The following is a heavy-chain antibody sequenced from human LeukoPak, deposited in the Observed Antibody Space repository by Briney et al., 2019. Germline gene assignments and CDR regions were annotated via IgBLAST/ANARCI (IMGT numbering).Heavy chain of an antibody. J-gene: IGHJ6*02. CDR2: VYYSGST. CDR1: GGSISSYY. D-gene: IGHD3-3*01. Sequence: SETLSLTCTVSGGSISSYYWSWFRQPPGKRLEWIGYVYYSGSTSYNPSLKSRVTISVDTSKNQFSLKVSSVTAADTAVYYRARIFGVVARRVYYYYGLDVWGQGTTVTVSS. CDR3: ARIFGVVARRVYYYYGLDV. V-gene: IGHV4-59*01.